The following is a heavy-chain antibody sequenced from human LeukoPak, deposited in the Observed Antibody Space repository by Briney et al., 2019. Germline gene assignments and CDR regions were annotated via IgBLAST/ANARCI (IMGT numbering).Heavy chain of an antibody. J-gene: IGHJ3*01. Sequence: PSETLSLTCTVSGGSISSYYWSWIRQPPGKGLEWIGYIYYSGSTNYNPSLKSRVTISVDTSKNQFSLKLSSVTASDTAVYYCASPPSYYYETSGYSHDAFDLWGQGTMITVSS. CDR2: IYYSGST. D-gene: IGHD3-22*01. V-gene: IGHV4-59*08. CDR3: ASPPSYYYETSGYSHDAFDL. CDR1: GGSISSYY.